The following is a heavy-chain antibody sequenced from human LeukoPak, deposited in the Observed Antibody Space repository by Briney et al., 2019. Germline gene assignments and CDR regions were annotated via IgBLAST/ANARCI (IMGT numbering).Heavy chain of an antibody. J-gene: IGHJ4*02. V-gene: IGHV4-39*07. D-gene: IGHD3-3*01. CDR2: IYYTGGT. CDR3: ARGGFWSGYYFDY. Sequence: PSETLSLTCSVSGGSITSSSYYWGWIRQPPEKGLEWIGSIYYTGGTYYSPSLKSRVTTSVDTSKNQFSLKLSSVTAADTAVYYCARGGFWSGYYFDYWGQGTLVTVSS. CDR1: GGSITSSSYY.